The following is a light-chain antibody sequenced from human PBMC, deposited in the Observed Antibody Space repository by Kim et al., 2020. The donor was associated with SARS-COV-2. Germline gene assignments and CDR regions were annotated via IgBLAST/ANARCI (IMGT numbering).Light chain of an antibody. CDR3: NSRDSSGDHLRV. J-gene: IGLJ3*02. V-gene: IGLV3-19*01. CDR1: SLRSYY. CDR2: GKN. Sequence: LGQTVRITCQGDSLRSYYANWYQQKPGQAPVLVIYGKNNRPSGIPDRFSGSSSGNTASLTITGAQAEDEADYYCNSRDSSGDHLRVFGGGTQLTV.